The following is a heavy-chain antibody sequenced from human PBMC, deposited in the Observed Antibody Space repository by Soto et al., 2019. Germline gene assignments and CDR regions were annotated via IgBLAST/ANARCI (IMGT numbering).Heavy chain of an antibody. Sequence: GGSLRLSCAASGFTFSDYPMHWVRQAPGKGLEWVAVISYDGRVKYYVDSVKGRFTISRDDFKNTLYLQMNSLRVDDTAVYYCARDFIVGAPDYFDYWGQGTLVTVSS. CDR1: GFTFSDYP. J-gene: IGHJ4*02. V-gene: IGHV3-30*04. D-gene: IGHD1-26*01. CDR3: ARDFIVGAPDYFDY. CDR2: ISYDGRVK.